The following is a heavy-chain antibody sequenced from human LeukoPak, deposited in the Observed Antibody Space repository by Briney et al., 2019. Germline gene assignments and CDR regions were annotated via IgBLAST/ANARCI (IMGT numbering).Heavy chain of an antibody. CDR1: GYTFTSYD. Sequence: ASVKVSCKASGYTFTSYDINWVRQATGQGLEWMGWMNPNSGSTGYAQKFQGRVTMTRNTSISTAYMELSSLRSEDTAVYYCARGDDSSVDAFDIWGQGTMVTVSS. V-gene: IGHV1-8*01. J-gene: IGHJ3*02. CDR3: ARGDDSSVDAFDI. D-gene: IGHD3-22*01. CDR2: MNPNSGST.